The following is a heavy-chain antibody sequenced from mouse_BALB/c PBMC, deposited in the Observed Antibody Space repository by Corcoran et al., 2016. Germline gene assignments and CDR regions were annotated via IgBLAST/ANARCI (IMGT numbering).Heavy chain of an antibody. Sequence: QIQLVQSGPELKKPGETVKISCKASGYTFTNYGMNWVKQAPGKGLKWMGWINTYTGEPTYADDFKGRFDFSLENSASTAYLQINNLKNEETATYFCAREPRAMDYWGQGTSVTVSS. CDR3: AREPRAMDY. CDR2: INTYTGEP. J-gene: IGHJ4*01. CDR1: GYTFTNYG. V-gene: IGHV9-3-1*01.